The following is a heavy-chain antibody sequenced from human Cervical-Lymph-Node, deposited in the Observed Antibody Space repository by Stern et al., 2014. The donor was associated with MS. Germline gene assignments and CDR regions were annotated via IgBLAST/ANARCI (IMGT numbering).Heavy chain of an antibody. D-gene: IGHD3-22*01. CDR3: ASDSSGYYLSFDY. Sequence: QVQLQESGPGLVKPSETLSLTCTVSGGSVSSGSYYLSWIRQPPGKGLEWIGYIYYSGSTNYNPSLKSRVTISVDTSKNQFSLKLSSVTAADTAVYYCASDSSGYYLSFDYWGQGTLVTVSS. V-gene: IGHV4-61*01. CDR1: GGSVSSGSYY. CDR2: IYYSGST. J-gene: IGHJ4*02.